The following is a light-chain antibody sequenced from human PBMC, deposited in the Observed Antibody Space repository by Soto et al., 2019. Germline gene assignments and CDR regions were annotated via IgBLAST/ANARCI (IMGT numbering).Light chain of an antibody. Sequence: EIVLTQSPGTLSLSPGERATLSCRASQSVSSTYLAWYQQKHGQAPRLRIYAASSRATGTPDRFSGSGSGTDFTLTISILEPEDFAVYYSQPYGISPPMYTFGQGTKLEIK. CDR3: QPYGISPPMYT. J-gene: IGKJ2*01. CDR2: AAS. V-gene: IGKV3-20*01. CDR1: QSVSSTY.